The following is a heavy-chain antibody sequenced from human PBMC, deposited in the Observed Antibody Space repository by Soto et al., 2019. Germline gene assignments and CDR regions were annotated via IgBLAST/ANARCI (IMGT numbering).Heavy chain of an antibody. CDR1: SGSFSGHF. Sequence: PSETLSLTCAVYSGSFSGHFWSWFRQPPGKGLEWIGEINLAGGTNYNPSLKSRVTISIDKSNNQFFLKLTSVTAEDKAVYYCARNQRIYDILTGYYKGPFDSWGQGTLVT. V-gene: IGHV4-34*01. J-gene: IGHJ4*02. CDR2: INLAGGT. CDR3: ARNQRIYDILTGYYKGPFDS. D-gene: IGHD3-9*01.